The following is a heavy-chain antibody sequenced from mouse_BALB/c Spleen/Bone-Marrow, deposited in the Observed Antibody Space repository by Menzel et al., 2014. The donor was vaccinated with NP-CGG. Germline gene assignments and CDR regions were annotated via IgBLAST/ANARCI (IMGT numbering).Heavy chain of an antibody. J-gene: IGHJ4*01. CDR3: ARGSFYDGYYEGHAMDY. V-gene: IGHV1-18*01. Sequence: EVQLQQSGPELVKPGASMKISCKASGYSFTGYTMNWVKQSHGKNLEWIGLINPYNGGTSYNQKFKGKATLTVDKSSSTAYMELLSLTSEDSAVYYCARGSFYDGYYEGHAMDYWGQGTSVTVSS. D-gene: IGHD2-3*01. CDR2: INPYNGGT. CDR1: GYSFTGYT.